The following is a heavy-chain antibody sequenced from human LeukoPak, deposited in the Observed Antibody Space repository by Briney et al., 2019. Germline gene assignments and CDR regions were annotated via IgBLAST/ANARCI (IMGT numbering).Heavy chain of an antibody. D-gene: IGHD2-8*01. CDR3: ARGPFYCSNGVCYGASPLYFDY. CDR2: INPSGST. V-gene: IGHV4-34*01. J-gene: IGHJ4*02. CDR1: GGSFSGYY. Sequence: SETLSLTCAVYGGSFSGYYWSWIRQPPGKGLEWIGEINPSGSTNYNPSLKSRVTISVDTSKNQFSLKLSSVAAADTAVYYCARGPFYCSNGVCYGASPLYFDYWGQGTLVTVSS.